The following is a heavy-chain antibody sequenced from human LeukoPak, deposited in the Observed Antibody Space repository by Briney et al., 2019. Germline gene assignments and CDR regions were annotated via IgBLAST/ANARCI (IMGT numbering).Heavy chain of an antibody. V-gene: IGHV1-46*01. CDR1: GYTFTSYY. D-gene: IGHD2-2*01. J-gene: IGHJ4*02. CDR3: ARDIVVVPAARYIFDY. Sequence: ASVKVSCKASGYTFTSYYMHWVRQAPGQGLEWMGIINPSGGSTSYAQKFQGRVTMTRDTSTGTVYMELSSLRSEETAVYYCARDIVVVPAARYIFDYWGQGTLVTVSS. CDR2: INPSGGST.